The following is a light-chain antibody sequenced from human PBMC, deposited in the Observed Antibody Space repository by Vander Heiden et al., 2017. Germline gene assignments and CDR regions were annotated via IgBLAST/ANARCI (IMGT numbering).Light chain of an antibody. Sequence: EVVMTQSPATLSVSPGERATLSCRASQSVGSNLLWYQRKPGQAPRLLISSASTRVTGIPARFSGSGSGTEFTLTISSLQSEDFAVYYCQQDNNWPWTFRQEIKAEI. CDR3: QQDNNWPWT. V-gene: IGKV3-15*01. CDR1: QSVGSN. CDR2: SAS. J-gene: IGKJ1*01.